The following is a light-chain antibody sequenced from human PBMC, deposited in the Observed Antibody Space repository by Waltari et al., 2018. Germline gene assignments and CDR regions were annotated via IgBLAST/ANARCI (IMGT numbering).Light chain of an antibody. V-gene: IGKV4-1*01. Sequence: DIVMTQSPDSLAVSLGERATINCKSSQSVLYRSDNKNYLGWYQQKPGLPPKLLIYWASTRESGVPDRFSGSGSGTDFTLTISSLQAEDVAVYYCQQYYSSPVTFGQ. CDR1: QSVLYRSDNKNY. CDR3: QQYYSSPVT. J-gene: IGKJ5*01. CDR2: WAS.